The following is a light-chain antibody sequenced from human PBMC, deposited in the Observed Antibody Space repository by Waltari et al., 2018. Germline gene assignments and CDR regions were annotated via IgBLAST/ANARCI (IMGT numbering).Light chain of an antibody. Sequence: DIQLTQSPSSLSASVGDRVTITCRASQSISTFLNWYQHKPGEAPKLLISGASNLRSGVPSRFSGSGSGTSFTLTITSLQPEDFASYYCQQFYSTPGLSFGGGTKVEIK. V-gene: IGKV1-39*01. CDR1: QSISTF. CDR3: QQFYSTPGLS. J-gene: IGKJ4*01. CDR2: GAS.